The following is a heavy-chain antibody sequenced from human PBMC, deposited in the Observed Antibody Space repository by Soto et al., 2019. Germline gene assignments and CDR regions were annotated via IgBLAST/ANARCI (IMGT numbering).Heavy chain of an antibody. V-gene: IGHV3-64D*06. CDR3: VKQAHGLDGVAFDY. CDR1: GFIFSEST. D-gene: IGHD2-15*01. CDR2: VSTSGRST. Sequence: GGSLRLSCSASGFIFSESTIYWVRQVPGKGLEAISAVSTSGRSTYYADSVKDRSTISRDNSKNTLFLQMGSLRPEDTAIYYCVKQAHGLDGVAFDYWGQGTQVTVSS. J-gene: IGHJ4*02.